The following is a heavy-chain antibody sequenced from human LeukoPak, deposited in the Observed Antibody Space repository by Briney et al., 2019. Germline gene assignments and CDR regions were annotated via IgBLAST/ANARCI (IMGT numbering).Heavy chain of an antibody. V-gene: IGHV3-23*01. CDR3: AKRAGPEREDYFDY. CDR1: GFTFRSYA. Sequence: GGSLRLSCAASGFTFRSYAMNWFRQAPGKGLEWVSAISGSTDSPYYADSVKGRFTISRDNSKNALYLQMNSLRAEDTAVYYCAKRAGPEREDYFDYWGQGTLVTVSS. CDR2: ISGSTDSP. J-gene: IGHJ4*02. D-gene: IGHD6-19*01.